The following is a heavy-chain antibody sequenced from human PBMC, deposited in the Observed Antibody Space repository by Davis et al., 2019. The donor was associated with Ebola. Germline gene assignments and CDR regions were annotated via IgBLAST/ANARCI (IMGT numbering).Heavy chain of an antibody. CDR3: ARRSNSPFDY. CDR2: ITHSGST. J-gene: IGHJ4*02. Sequence: MPSETLSLTCAVYGGSFSGYYLTWIRQPPGKWLEWIGEITHSGSTNYNPSLQSRVTISVDTSKKQFSLKLSSVTAADTAVYYCARRSNSPFDYWGQGTLVTVSS. V-gene: IGHV4-34*01. CDR1: GGSFSGYY. D-gene: IGHD6-6*01.